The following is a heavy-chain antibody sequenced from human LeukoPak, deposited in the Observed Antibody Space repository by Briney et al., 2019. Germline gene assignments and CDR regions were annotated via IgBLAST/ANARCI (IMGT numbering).Heavy chain of an antibody. CDR2: INHSGST. CDR3: ARGLYSSGWYWKITYYFDY. J-gene: IGHJ4*02. CDR1: GGSFSGYY. V-gene: IGHV4-34*01. D-gene: IGHD6-19*01. Sequence: SETLSLTCAVYGGSFSGYYWSWIRQPPGKGLEWIGEINHSGSTNYNPSLKSRVTISVDTSKNQFSLKLSSVTAADTAVYYCARGLYSSGWYWKITYYFDYWGQGTLVTVSS.